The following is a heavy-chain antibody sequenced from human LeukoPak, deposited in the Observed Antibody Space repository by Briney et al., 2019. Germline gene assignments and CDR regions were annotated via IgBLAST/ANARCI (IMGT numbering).Heavy chain of an antibody. CDR3: ARGRYCSADICSGGDAFDI. Sequence: SETLSLTCTVSGGSINNYYWSWIRQPAGKGLEWIGRIYTRGGTNYNPSLKSRVTMSVDTSKNQFSLKLSSVTAADAAVYYCARGRYCSADICSGGDAFDIWGQGTMVSVSS. V-gene: IGHV4-4*07. CDR2: IYTRGGT. J-gene: IGHJ3*02. D-gene: IGHD2-15*01. CDR1: GGSINNYY.